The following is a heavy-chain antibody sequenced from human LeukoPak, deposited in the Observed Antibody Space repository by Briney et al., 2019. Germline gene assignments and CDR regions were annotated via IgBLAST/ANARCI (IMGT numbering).Heavy chain of an antibody. Sequence: ASVKVSCKASGYTFSSYGISWVRQAPGQGLEWMGWISAYNGNIKYAQKFQGRVTMTTDTSRSTAYMELRSLRSDDTAMYFCARYDLDCSGGTCYPDDFWGQGTLVTVSS. V-gene: IGHV1-18*01. CDR3: ARYDLDCSGGTCYPDDF. D-gene: IGHD2-15*01. CDR2: ISAYNGNI. J-gene: IGHJ4*02. CDR1: GYTFSSYG.